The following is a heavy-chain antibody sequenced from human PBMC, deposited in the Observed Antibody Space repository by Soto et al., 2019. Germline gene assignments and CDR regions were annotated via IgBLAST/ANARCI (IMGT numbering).Heavy chain of an antibody. Sequence: SSETLSLTWTVSGGSISSGGYYWSWIRQHPGKGLEWIGYIYYSGSTYYNPSLKSRVTISVDTSKNQFSLKLSSVTAADTAVYYCARAVVVVSNWFDPWGQGTLVTVSS. CDR2: IYYSGST. CDR3: ARAVVVVSNWFDP. D-gene: IGHD2-15*01. V-gene: IGHV4-31*02. CDR1: GGSISSGGYY. J-gene: IGHJ5*02.